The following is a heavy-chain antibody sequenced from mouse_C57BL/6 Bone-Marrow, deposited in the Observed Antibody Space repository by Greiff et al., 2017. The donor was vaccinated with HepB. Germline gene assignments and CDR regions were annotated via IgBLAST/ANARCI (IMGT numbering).Heavy chain of an antibody. CDR3: TRGLGHFDY. V-gene: IGHV5-9-1*02. CDR1: GFTFSSYA. D-gene: IGHD4-1*01. CDR2: ISSGGDYI. J-gene: IGHJ2*01. Sequence: EVKVEESGEGLVKPGGSLKLSCAASGFTFSSYAMSWVRQTPEKRLEWVAYISSGGDYIYYADTVKGRFTISRDNARNTLYLQMSSLKSEDTAMYYCTRGLGHFDYWGQGTTLTVSS.